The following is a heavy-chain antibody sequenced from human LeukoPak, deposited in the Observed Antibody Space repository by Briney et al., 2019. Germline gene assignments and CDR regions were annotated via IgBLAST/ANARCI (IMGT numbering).Heavy chain of an antibody. CDR1: SGSLSSGGYS. V-gene: IGHV4-30-2*01. D-gene: IGHD3-22*01. CDR3: ARGDSGYSQIDY. CDR2: IYHSGST. J-gene: IGHJ4*02. Sequence: SETLSLTCAVSSGSLSSGGYSWGWVRQPPGTGLEWIGYIYHSGSTYYNPSLKSRVTISVDRSKNQFSLKLSSVTAADTAVYYCARGDSGYSQIDYWGQGTLVTVSS.